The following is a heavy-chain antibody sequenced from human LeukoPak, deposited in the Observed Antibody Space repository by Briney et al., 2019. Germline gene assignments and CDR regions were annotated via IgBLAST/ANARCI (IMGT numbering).Heavy chain of an antibody. CDR3: STDQVVVGPC. J-gene: IGHJ4*02. CDR2: IKSKTDGGTT. D-gene: IGHD3-22*01. CDR1: GFTFSNAW. V-gene: IGHV3-15*01. Sequence: GGSLRLSCAASGFTFSNAWMSWVRQAPGKGLEWVGRIKSKTDGGTTDYAAPVKGRFTISRDDSRNTLYLQMTSLKTEDTAMYHCSTDQVVVGPCWGQGTLVTVSS.